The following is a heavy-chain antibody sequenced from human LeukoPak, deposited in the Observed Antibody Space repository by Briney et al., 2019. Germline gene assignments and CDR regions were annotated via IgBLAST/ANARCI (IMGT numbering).Heavy chain of an antibody. CDR1: GLTFSSYG. Sequence: GGSLRLSCAASGLTFSSYGMHWVRQAPGKGLEWVAVISYDGSNKYYADSVKGRFTISRDNAKNTVYLQMNSLRAEDTAVYYCVRDWGYDSSGYWQKYFDTWGQGTLVTVSS. J-gene: IGHJ4*02. CDR2: ISYDGSNK. CDR3: VRDWGYDSSGYWQKYFDT. V-gene: IGHV3-30*03. D-gene: IGHD3-22*01.